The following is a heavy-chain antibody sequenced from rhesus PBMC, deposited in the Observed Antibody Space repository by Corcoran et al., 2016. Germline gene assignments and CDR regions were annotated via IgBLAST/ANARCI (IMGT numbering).Heavy chain of an antibody. V-gene: IGHV4-76*01. CDR3: VTGSNYFLGLDS. Sequence: QVQLQESGPGVVKPSETLSLTCAVSGGSISSGYDWSWIRQPPGKGQEWIGYINGRSGSTNNNPSLKNRVTISKDASKNQFSLKLSSVTAADTAVYYCVTGSNYFLGLDSWGQGVVVTVSS. J-gene: IGHJ6*01. D-gene: IGHD4-29*01. CDR2: INGRSGST. CDR1: GGSISSGYD.